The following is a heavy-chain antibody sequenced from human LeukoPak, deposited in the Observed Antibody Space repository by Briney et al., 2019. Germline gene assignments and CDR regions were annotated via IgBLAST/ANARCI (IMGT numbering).Heavy chain of an antibody. D-gene: IGHD6-6*01. V-gene: IGHV4-59*08. CDR3: ARHFAYSSSSYFDY. CDR1: GGSLSSYY. CDR2: VYYTGRT. Sequence: SETLSLTCSVSGGSLSSYYWSWVRQPPGKGLEWMGYVYYTGRTNYNPSLKSRVTMFEDKSKNQFSLRLYSVTVADTAVYYCARHFAYSSSSYFDYWGQGSLVTVSS. J-gene: IGHJ4*02.